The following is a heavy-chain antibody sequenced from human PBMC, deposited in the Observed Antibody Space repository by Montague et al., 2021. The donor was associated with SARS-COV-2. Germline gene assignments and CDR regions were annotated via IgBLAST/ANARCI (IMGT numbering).Heavy chain of an antibody. D-gene: IGHD1-26*01. V-gene: IGHV4-61*02. Sequence: TLSLTCTVSGASISTGIYYWSWIRQPAGKGREWIGRIRTTGHTDYXSSLESRVFMSVDTSTNQFSLSLTSVTAADTAVYFCARFGSGTLEFDLWGQGTLVTVSS. CDR3: ARFGSGTLEFDL. CDR1: GASISTGIYY. J-gene: IGHJ4*02. CDR2: IRTTGHT.